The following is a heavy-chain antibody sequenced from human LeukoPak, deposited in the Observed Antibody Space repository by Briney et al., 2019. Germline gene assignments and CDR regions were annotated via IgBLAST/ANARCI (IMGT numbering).Heavy chain of an antibody. CDR2: IYYSGST. J-gene: IGHJ1*01. CDR3: ARGGIAVAGTLSWACFQH. V-gene: IGHV4-39*07. Sequence: SETLSLTCTVSGGSISSSSYYWGWIRQPPGKGLEWIGSIYYSGSTYYNPSLKSRVTISVDTSKNQFSLKLSSVTAADTAVYYCARGGIAVAGTLSWACFQHWGQGTLVTVSS. CDR1: GGSISSSSYY. D-gene: IGHD6-19*01.